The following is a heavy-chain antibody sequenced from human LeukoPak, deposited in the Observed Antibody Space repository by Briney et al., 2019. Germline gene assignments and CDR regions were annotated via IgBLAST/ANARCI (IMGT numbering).Heavy chain of an antibody. Sequence: SETLSPTCTVSGGFITAYYWSWIRQPPGKGLEWIGYVYYSGSTEYNPSLRSRVTISLDMSKHQFSLNLTSVTAADTAVYYCASNTGTVFDYWGQGALVTVSS. CDR3: ASNTGTVFDY. D-gene: IGHD7-27*01. J-gene: IGHJ4*02. CDR1: GGFITAYY. V-gene: IGHV4-59*01. CDR2: VYYSGST.